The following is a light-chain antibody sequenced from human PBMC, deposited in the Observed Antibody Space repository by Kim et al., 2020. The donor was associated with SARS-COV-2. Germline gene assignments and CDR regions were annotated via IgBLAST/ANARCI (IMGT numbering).Light chain of an antibody. Sequence: VSPGQTASITCSGHKLGDKYACWYQQKPGQSPVLVIYHDTKRPSGIPERFSGSNSGNTATLTINGTQAMDEADYYCQAWDTSTAYVFGTGTKVTVL. V-gene: IGLV3-1*01. CDR3: QAWDTSTAYV. J-gene: IGLJ1*01. CDR1: KLGDKY. CDR2: HDT.